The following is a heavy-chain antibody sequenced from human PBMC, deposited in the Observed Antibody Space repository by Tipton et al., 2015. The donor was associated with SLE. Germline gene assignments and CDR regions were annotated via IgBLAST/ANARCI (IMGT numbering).Heavy chain of an antibody. V-gene: IGHV4-34*01. J-gene: IGHJ4*02. CDR2: INHSGST. Sequence: LRLSCAASGFTFSSYWMHWVRQVPGKGLEWIGEINHSGSTNYNPSLKSRVTISVDTSKNQFSLKLSSVTAADTAVYYCARVPDTAMVPDYWGQGTLVTVSS. CDR1: GFTFSSYW. CDR3: ARVPDTAMVPDY. D-gene: IGHD5-18*01.